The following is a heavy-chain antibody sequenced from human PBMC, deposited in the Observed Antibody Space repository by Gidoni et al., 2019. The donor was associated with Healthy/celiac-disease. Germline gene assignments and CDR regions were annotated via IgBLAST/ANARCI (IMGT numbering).Heavy chain of an antibody. V-gene: IGHV3-21*01. CDR1: GFTFSSYS. CDR2: ISSSSSYI. J-gene: IGHJ4*02. Sequence: EVQLVESGGGLVKPGGSLRLSCAASGFTFSSYSMNWVRQAPGKGLEWVSSISSSSSYIYYADSVKGRFTISRDNAKNSLYLQMNSLRAEDTAVYYCARLGYYYDSSGYCDYWGQGTLVTVSS. CDR3: ARLGYYYDSSGYCDY. D-gene: IGHD3-22*01.